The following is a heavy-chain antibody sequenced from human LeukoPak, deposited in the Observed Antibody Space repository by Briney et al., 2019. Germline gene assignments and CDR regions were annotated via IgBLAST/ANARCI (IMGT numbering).Heavy chain of an antibody. D-gene: IGHD3-22*01. V-gene: IGHV3-30-3*01. J-gene: IGHJ4*02. CDR3: ARDDIVVAHLFDY. CDR2: ISYDGSNK. Sequence: PGGSLRLSCAASGFTFSSYAMHWVRQAPGKGLEWVAVISYDGSNKYYADSVKGRFTISRDNSKNTLYLQMNSLRAEDTAVYYCARDDIVVAHLFDYWGQGTLVTVSS. CDR1: GFTFSSYA.